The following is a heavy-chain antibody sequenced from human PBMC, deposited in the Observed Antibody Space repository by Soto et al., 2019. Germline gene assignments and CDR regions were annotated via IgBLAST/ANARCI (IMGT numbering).Heavy chain of an antibody. CDR1: GFTFSSYW. V-gene: IGHV3-7*02. CDR3: ARGITMPTQPGGEPPSAGYYYYYMDV. D-gene: IGHD3-10*01. CDR2: IKQDGSEK. Sequence: GGSLRLSCAASGFTFSSYWMSWVRRAPGKGLEWVANIKQDGSEKYYVDSVKGRFTISRDNAKNSLYLQMNSLRAEDTAVYYCARGITMPTQPGGEPPSAGYYYYYMDVWGKGTTVTVSS. J-gene: IGHJ6*03.